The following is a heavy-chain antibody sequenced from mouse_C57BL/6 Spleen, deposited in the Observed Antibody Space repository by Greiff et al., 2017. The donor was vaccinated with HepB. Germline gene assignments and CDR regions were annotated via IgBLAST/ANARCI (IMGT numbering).Heavy chain of an antibody. CDR3: VRGLLADY. CDR1: GYAFSSSW. Sequence: VQRVESGPELVKPGASVKISCKASGYAFSSSWMNWVKQRPGKGLEWIGRIYPGDGDTNYNGKFKGKATLTADKSSSTAYMQLSSLTSEDSAVYFCVRGLLADYWGQGTTLTVSS. J-gene: IGHJ2*01. CDR2: IYPGDGDT. D-gene: IGHD1-1*01. V-gene: IGHV1-82*01.